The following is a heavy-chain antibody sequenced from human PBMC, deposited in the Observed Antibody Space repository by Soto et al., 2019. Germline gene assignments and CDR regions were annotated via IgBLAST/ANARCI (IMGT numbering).Heavy chain of an antibody. CDR3: ASSFPARGSGSYYNPIYYYGMDV. CDR1: GFTFSDYY. V-gene: IGHV3-11*01. Sequence: GSLRLSCAASGFTFSDYYMSWIRQAPGKGLEWVSYISSSGSTIYYADSVKGRFTISRDNAKNSLYLQMNSLRAEDTAVYYCASSFPARGSGSYYNPIYYYGMDVWGQGTTVTVSS. J-gene: IGHJ6*02. D-gene: IGHD3-10*01. CDR2: ISSSGSTI.